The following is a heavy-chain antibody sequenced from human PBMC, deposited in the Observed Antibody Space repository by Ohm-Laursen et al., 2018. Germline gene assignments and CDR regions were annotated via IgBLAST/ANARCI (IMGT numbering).Heavy chain of an antibody. CDR2: IYTSGST. V-gene: IGHV4-4*07. CDR3: ARDRASSGYLDY. Sequence: GTLSLTCIVSGGSISSYYWSWIRQPAGKGLEWIGRIYTSGSTNYNPSLKSRVTMSVDTSKNQFSLKLSSVTAADTAVYYCARDRASSGYLDYWGQGTLVTVSS. D-gene: IGHD3-22*01. J-gene: IGHJ4*02. CDR1: GGSISSYY.